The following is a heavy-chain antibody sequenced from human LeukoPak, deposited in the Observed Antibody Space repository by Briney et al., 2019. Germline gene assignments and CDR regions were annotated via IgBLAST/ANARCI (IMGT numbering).Heavy chain of an antibody. CDR2: LSGGGGST. CDR3: AKRGVVIRLILVGFHKEAYYFYS. Sequence: GGSLSLSCAVSGITLSNFGMSWVRQAPGKELVWVAGLSGGGGSTTYADYGKGRFTISRDNRKNALYLQMNSLRVEDTAVYFCAKRGVVIRLILVGFHKEAYYFYSWGQGALVTVSS. CDR1: GITLSNFG. J-gene: IGHJ4*02. D-gene: IGHD3-10*01. V-gene: IGHV3-23*01.